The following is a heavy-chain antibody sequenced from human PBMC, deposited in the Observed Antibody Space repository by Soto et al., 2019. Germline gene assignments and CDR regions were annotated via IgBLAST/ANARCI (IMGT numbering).Heavy chain of an antibody. CDR2: TSADNYNT. V-gene: IGHV1-18*01. CDR1: GYTLTTYG. J-gene: IGHJ4*02. D-gene: IGHD2-15*01. CDR3: TREYCRGGSCYGPDY. Sequence: QVQLVQYGGDVRPPGASVKVSCKASGYTLTTYGISWVRQAPGQGLEWMGWTSADNYNTNYAQKFQGRITMTTGTSTNTAYMELRSLRSDDTAMYYCTREYCRGGSCYGPDYWGQGTLVTVSS.